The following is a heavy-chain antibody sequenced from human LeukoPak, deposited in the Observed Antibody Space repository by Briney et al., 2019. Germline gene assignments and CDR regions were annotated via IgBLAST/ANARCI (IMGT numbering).Heavy chain of an antibody. V-gene: IGHV3-15*01. J-gene: IGHJ6*02. CDR1: GFTFKNAW. Sequence: GGSLRLSCAASGFTFKNAWMNWVRQAPGKGLEWVGRIRPKTDVGTTDYAAPVKGRFSISRDDSKNAMYLQMNSLKTEDTALYYCSTGDGVWGQGTTVIVSS. CDR3: STGDGV. CDR2: IRPKTDVGTT.